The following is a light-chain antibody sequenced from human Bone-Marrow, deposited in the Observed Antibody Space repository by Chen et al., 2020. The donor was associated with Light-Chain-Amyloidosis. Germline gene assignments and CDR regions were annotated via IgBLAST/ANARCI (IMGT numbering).Light chain of an antibody. V-gene: IGKV1-33*01. CDR2: DAS. CDR3: QQYDNPIT. J-gene: IGKJ3*01. CDR1: QDISNF. Sequence: DIQMTQSPSSLSASVGDRVTITCQASQDISNFLNWYQQKPGKAPKLLIYDASNLETGVPSRFSGSGSGTDFTVTISSLQPEEIATYYCQQYDNPITFGPGTKVDIK.